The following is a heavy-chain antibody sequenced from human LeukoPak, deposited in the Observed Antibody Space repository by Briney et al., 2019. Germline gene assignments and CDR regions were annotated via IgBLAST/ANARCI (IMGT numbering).Heavy chain of an antibody. D-gene: IGHD2-15*01. Sequence: PGGSLRLSCAASGFTFSTYAMSWVRQAPGKGLEWVSYISSSSSTIYYADSVKGRFTISRDNAKNSLYLQMNSLRAEDTAVYYCARDSLVVAAMNWGQGTLVTVSS. CDR1: GFTFSTYA. CDR2: ISSSSSTI. J-gene: IGHJ4*02. V-gene: IGHV3-48*01. CDR3: ARDSLVVAAMN.